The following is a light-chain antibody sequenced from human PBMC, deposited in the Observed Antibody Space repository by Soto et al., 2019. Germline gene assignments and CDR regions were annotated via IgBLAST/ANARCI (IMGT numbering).Light chain of an antibody. CDR1: SSDVGGYNF. J-gene: IGLJ1*01. Sequence: QSALTQPASVSGSPGQSIAISCTGTSSDVGGYNFVSWYQQHPGKAPKLMIYDVSYRPSGVSNRFSGSKSGNTASLTISGLQAEDEAVYYCSSYTRSSTGVFGTGTKVPVL. CDR3: SSYTRSSTGV. V-gene: IGLV2-14*01. CDR2: DVS.